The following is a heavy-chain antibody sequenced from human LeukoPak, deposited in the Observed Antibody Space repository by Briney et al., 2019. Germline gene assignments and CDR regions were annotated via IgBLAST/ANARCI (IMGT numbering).Heavy chain of an antibody. J-gene: IGHJ2*01. Sequence: PSETLSLTCTVSGGSIGSYYWSWIRQPAGKGLEWIGRIYTSGSTNYNPSLKSRVTMSVDTSKNQFSLKLSSVTAADTAVYYCARSSLDSSGYYLYWYFDLWGRGTLVTVSS. CDR1: GGSIGSYY. CDR2: IYTSGST. V-gene: IGHV4-4*07. CDR3: ARSSLDSSGYYLYWYFDL. D-gene: IGHD3-22*01.